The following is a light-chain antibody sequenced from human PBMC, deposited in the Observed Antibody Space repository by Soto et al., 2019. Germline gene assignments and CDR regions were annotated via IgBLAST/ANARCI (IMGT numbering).Light chain of an antibody. CDR3: NSHTRSTKYV. CDR1: SSDVGAYDY. J-gene: IGLJ1*01. V-gene: IGLV2-14*01. CDR2: EVT. Sequence: QSVLTQPASVSGSPGQSITVSCTGTSSDVGAYDYVSWYQHHPGKAPKLIIYEVTNRPSGVSNRFSGSKSGNTASLPISGLQAEDEADYYCNSHTRSTKYVFGTGTKVTVL.